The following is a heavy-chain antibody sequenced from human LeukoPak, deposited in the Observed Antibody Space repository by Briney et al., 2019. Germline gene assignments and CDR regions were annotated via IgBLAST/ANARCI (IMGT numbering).Heavy chain of an antibody. V-gene: IGHV1-2*02. CDR1: GYTFTGYY. CDR3: ARGRGGSYYY. CDR2: INPNSGGT. Sequence: GASVKVSCKASGYTFTGYYLHWVRQAPGQGLEWMGWINPNSGGTSFAQKFQGRVTMTRDTSISTAYMELSRLRSEDTAVYYCARGRGGSYYYWGQGTLVTVSS. J-gene: IGHJ4*02. D-gene: IGHD1-26*01.